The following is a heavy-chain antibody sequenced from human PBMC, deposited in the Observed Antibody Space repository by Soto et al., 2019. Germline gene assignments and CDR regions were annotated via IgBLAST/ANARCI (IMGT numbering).Heavy chain of an antibody. J-gene: IGHJ6*02. Sequence: SVKVSCKASGDTFNNYAINWVRQAPGQGLEWMGRIIPMFGTTNYAQKFQGRVTITADESMSTAYMELSSLRSEDTAVYYCARGPGTAMAYYYGMDVWGQGITVTVSS. CDR1: GDTFNNYA. CDR2: IIPMFGTT. D-gene: IGHD5-18*01. V-gene: IGHV1-69*13. CDR3: ARGPGTAMAYYYGMDV.